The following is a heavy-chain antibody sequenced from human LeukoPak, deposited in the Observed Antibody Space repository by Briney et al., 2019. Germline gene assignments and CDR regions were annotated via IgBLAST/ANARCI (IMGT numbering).Heavy chain of an antibody. CDR3: ASAAAGISRYHAFDI. CDR1: GGTFSSYA. Sequence: EASVKVSCKASGGTFSSYAISWVRQAPGQGLEWMGWISAYNGNTNYAQKLQGRVTMTTDTSTSTAYMELRSLRSDDTAVYYCASAAAGISRYHAFDIWGQGTMVTVSS. CDR2: ISAYNGNT. D-gene: IGHD6-13*01. V-gene: IGHV1-18*01. J-gene: IGHJ3*02.